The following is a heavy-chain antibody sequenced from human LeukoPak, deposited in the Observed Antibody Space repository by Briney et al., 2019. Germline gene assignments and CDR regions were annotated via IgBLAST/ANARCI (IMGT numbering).Heavy chain of an antibody. D-gene: IGHD2-2*01. CDR3: ASGESSGYQLLSFYYMDV. J-gene: IGHJ6*03. Sequence: ASVKVSCKASGYTFINYGISWVRQAPGQGLEWMGWISAYKGNTDYAQKVQGRVTITADESTSTAYMELSSLRSEDTAVYYCASGESSGYQLLSFYYMDVWGKGTTVTISS. CDR1: GYTFINYG. V-gene: IGHV1-18*01. CDR2: ISAYKGNT.